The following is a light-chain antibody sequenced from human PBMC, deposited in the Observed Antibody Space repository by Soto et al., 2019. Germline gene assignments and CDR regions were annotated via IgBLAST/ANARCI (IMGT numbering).Light chain of an antibody. CDR2: GAS. CDR3: HQYAGPPAT. V-gene: IGKV3-20*01. J-gene: IGKJ2*01. Sequence: EVVLTQSPGTLSLSPGERATLSCRSSQSVTTYLAWYQHKPGQAPRLLIYGASWRAAGIPDRFSGSGSGSDFTLTISRLEPEDFAVYYCHQYAGPPATFGRGTRLEIK. CDR1: QSVTTY.